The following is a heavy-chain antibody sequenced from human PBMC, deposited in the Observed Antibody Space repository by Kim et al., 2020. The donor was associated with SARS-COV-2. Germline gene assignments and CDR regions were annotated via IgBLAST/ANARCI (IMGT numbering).Heavy chain of an antibody. CDR1: GFTFSSYG. J-gene: IGHJ5*01. Sequence: GGSLRLSCAASGFTFSSYGMHWVRQAPGKGLEWVAVISYDGSNKYYADSVKGRFTISRDNSKNTLYLQMNSLRAEDTAVYYCAKDLSSGGFDSWGQGTLVTVSS. V-gene: IGHV3-30*18. CDR3: AKDLSSGGFDS. CDR2: ISYDGSNK. D-gene: IGHD6-19*01.